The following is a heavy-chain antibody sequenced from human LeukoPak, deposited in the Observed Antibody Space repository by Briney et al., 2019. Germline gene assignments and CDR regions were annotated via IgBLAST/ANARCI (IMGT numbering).Heavy chain of an antibody. CDR1: GFTFSSCG. D-gene: IGHD3-10*01. J-gene: IGHJ4*02. V-gene: IGHV3-30*18. CDR3: AKARGRGTMIRGVIPSLFDY. Sequence: GGSLRLSCAASGFTFSSCGMQWVRQAPGKGLEWVAVISYDGSKKYYADSVKGRFTISRDNSKNTLYLQMSSLRAEDTAVYYCAKARGRGTMIRGVIPSLFDYWGLGTLVTVSS. CDR2: ISYDGSKK.